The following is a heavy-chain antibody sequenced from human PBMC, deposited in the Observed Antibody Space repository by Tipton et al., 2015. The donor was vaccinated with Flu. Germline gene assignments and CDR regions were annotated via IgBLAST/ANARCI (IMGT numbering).Heavy chain of an antibody. CDR1: GFTFSTYS. CDR3: ARDGESGQQLSSPTY. D-gene: IGHD2-2*01. Sequence: SLRLSCAASGFTFSTYSMNWVRQAPGKGLEWVSYISSSSSSIYYADSVKGRFTISRDNAKNSLYLQMNSLRAEDTAVYYCARDGESGQQLSSPTYWGQGTLVTVSS. CDR2: ISSSSSSI. J-gene: IGHJ4*02. V-gene: IGHV3-48*04.